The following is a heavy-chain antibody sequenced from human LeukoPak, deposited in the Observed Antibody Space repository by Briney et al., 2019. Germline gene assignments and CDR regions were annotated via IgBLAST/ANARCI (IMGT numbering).Heavy chain of an antibody. CDR3: AKDNNGPAF. D-gene: IGHD1/OR15-1a*01. CDR1: GFDVSDTY. V-gene: IGHV3-53*01. CDR2: IFSGGDT. Sequence: GGSLRLSCAASGFDVSDTYMSWVRQAPGKGLEWVSVIFSGGDTIYSDSVTGRFMLSRDHSKNILYLQMNSLRVDDSAVYYCAKDNNGPAFWGQGTLVTVSS. J-gene: IGHJ4*02.